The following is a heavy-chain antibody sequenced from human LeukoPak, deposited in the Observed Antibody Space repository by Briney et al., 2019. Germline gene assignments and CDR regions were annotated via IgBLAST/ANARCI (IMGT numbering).Heavy chain of an antibody. CDR2: IYTDGST. V-gene: IGHV3-53*01. CDR1: GFTVSRNY. J-gene: IGHJ4*02. Sequence: GGSLTLSCAASGFTVSRNYMSWVRQAPGKGLEWVSVIYTDGSTYYADSVRGRFTISRDNSENTLYLQMNSLRAEDTALYYCAGAYGYNYFHYWGQGTLVTVSS. D-gene: IGHD5-12*01. CDR3: AGAYGYNYFHY.